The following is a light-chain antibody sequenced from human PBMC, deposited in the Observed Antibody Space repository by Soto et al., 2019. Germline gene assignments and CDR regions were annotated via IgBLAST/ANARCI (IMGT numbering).Light chain of an antibody. J-gene: IGKJ3*01. V-gene: IGKV4-1*01. Sequence: DIVMTQSPDSLAVSLGERATLNCKSSQRVLYNANNKNDLAWYQKKPGQPPKLLIYWASTRESWVPDRFSGSGSGPDFTLTLSSRQADYGAVYYCQQYYITPATFVPRTKVDIK. CDR2: WAS. CDR3: QQYYITPAT. CDR1: QRVLYNANNKND.